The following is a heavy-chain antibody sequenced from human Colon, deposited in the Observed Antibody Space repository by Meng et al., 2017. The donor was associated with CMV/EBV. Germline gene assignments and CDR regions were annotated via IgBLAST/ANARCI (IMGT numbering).Heavy chain of an antibody. CDR2: TNEAGSEK. CDR3: ATSRWEQQLEY. D-gene: IGHD1-26*01. V-gene: IGHV3-7*03. J-gene: IGHJ4*02. CDR1: RFSFGTYW. Sequence: GGSLRLSCAASRFSFGTYWMTWVRLAPGKGLQWVATTNEAGSEKYYVDSVKGRFTISRDNAKNSLFLQMNSLRGEDTAFYFCATSRWEQQLEYWGQGTLVTVSS.